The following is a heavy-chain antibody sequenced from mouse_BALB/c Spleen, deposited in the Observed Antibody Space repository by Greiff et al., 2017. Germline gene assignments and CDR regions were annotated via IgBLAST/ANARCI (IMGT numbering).Heavy chain of an antibody. CDR2: IRNKANGYTT. CDR3: ARAPLGQFDD. Sequence: DVQLVESGGGLVQPGGSLRLSCATSGFTFTDYYMSWVRQPPGKALEWLGFIRNKANGYTTEYSASVKGRFTISRDNSQRILYLQMNTLRAEDSATYYCARAPLGQFDDWGQGTLVTVSA. CDR1: GFTFTDYY. J-gene: IGHJ3*01. D-gene: IGHD3-1*01. V-gene: IGHV7-3*02.